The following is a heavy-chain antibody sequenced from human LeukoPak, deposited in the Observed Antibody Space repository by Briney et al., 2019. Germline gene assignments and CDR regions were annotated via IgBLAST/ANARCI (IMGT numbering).Heavy chain of an antibody. J-gene: IGHJ4*02. CDR1: GFTFSSYA. D-gene: IGHD6-19*01. CDR3: TTTRPYGTTWAGAFED. V-gene: IGHV3-30-3*01. CDR2: ISYDGSNK. Sequence: GGSLRLSCAASGFTFSSYAMPWVRQAPGKGLEWVAVISYDGSNKYYADSVKGRFTISRDNSKNTLYLQMNSLRAEDTALYYCTTTRPYGTTWAGAFEDWGQGTPVTVSS.